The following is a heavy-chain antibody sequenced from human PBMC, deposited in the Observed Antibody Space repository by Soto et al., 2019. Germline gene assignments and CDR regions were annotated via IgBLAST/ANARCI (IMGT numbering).Heavy chain of an antibody. J-gene: IGHJ4*02. CDR2: INDDGSEK. CDR1: GFTFTNHW. CDR3: ARGDDGYAELGH. D-gene: IGHD5-12*01. V-gene: IGHV3-7*01. Sequence: EVQLVESGGGLVQPRGSLRLSCAASGFTFTNHWMSWVRQAPGKGLEWVANINDDGSEKYSVDSVKGRFTISRDNAKNSLYLQMNSLRVEDTAVYYCARGDDGYAELGHWGQGTLVTVPS.